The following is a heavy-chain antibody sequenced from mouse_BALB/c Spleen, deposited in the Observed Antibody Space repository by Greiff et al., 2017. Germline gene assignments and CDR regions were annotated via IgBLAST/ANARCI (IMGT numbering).Heavy chain of an antibody. J-gene: IGHJ2*01. D-gene: IGHD1-1*01. CDR2: INPSTGYT. CDR1: GYTFTSYW. CDR3: ARGGTTVVATDFDY. V-gene: IGHV1-7*01. Sequence: VQLQQSGAELAKPGASVKMSCKASGYTFTSYWMHWVKQRPGQGLEWIGYINPSTGYTEYNQKFKDKATLTADKSSSTAYMQLSSLTSEDSAVYYCARGGTTVVATDFDYWGQGTTLTVSS.